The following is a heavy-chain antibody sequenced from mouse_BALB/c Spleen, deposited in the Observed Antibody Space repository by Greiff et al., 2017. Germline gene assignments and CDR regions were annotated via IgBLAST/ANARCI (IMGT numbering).Heavy chain of an antibody. D-gene: IGHD2-10*02. CDR3: ARILPSMVTHYYAMDY. V-gene: IGHV3-8*02. J-gene: IGHJ4*01. Sequence: VQLKESGPSLVKPSQTLSLTYSVTGDSITSGYWNWIRKFPGNKLEYMGYISYSGSTYYNPSLNSRISITRDTSKNQYYLQLNSVTTEDTATYYCARILPSMVTHYYAMDYWGQGTAVTVSA. CDR1: GDSITSGY. CDR2: ISYSGST.